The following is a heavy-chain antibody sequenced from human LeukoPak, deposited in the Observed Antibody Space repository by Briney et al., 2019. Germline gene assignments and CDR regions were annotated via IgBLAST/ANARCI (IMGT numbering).Heavy chain of an antibody. D-gene: IGHD6-13*01. CDR3: ATGPWGSSWYGWFDP. CDR1: GYTLTELS. CDR2: FDPEDGET. Sequence: ASVKVSCKVSGYTLTELSMHWVRQAPGKGLEWMGGFDPEDGETIYAQKFQGRVTMTEDTSTDTAYMELSSLRSEDTAVYYCATGPWGSSWYGWFDPWGQGTLVTVSS. V-gene: IGHV1-24*01. J-gene: IGHJ5*02.